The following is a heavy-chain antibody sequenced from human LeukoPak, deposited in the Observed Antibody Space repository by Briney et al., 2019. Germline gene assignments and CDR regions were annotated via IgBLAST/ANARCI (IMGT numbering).Heavy chain of an antibody. CDR3: AKAKPPYSSSWYAILDY. CDR2: ISWNSGSI. Sequence: GGSLRLSCAASGFTFDDYAMHWVRQAPGKGLEWVSGISWNSGSIGYADSVKGRFTISRDNAKNSLYLQMNSLRAEDTALYYCAKAKPPYSSSWYAILDYWGQGTLVTVSS. CDR1: GFTFDDYA. V-gene: IGHV3-9*01. D-gene: IGHD6-13*01. J-gene: IGHJ4*02.